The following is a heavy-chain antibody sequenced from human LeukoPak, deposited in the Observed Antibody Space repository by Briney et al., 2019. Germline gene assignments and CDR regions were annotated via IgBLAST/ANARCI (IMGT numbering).Heavy chain of an antibody. V-gene: IGHV5-51*01. CDR1: GYTFTSYW. CDR3: ARHRYYGSGSYYNDAFDI. J-gene: IGHJ3*02. D-gene: IGHD3-10*01. Sequence: GESLKISCKGFGYTFTSYWIGWVRQIPGEGLEWRGIIYPGDSDTRYSPSFQGQVTISADKSINTAYLQWSSLKASDTAMYYCARHRYYGSGSYYNDAFDIWGQGTMVTVSS. CDR2: IYPGDSDT.